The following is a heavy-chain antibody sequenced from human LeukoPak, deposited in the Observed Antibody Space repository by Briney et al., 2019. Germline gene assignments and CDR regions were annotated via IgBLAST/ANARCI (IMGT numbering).Heavy chain of an antibody. D-gene: IGHD4/OR15-4a*01. J-gene: IGHJ4*02. Sequence: GSLRLSCSASGFTFTTYPMHWVRQAPGKGLEYGSSISSDGGSTYYADSVRGRFTISRDNSKNTLYLQMSSLRAEDTAVYYCVKRASANYYYDYWGQGTLVTVSS. CDR2: ISSDGGST. CDR3: VKRASANYYYDY. V-gene: IGHV3-64D*06. CDR1: GFTFTTYP.